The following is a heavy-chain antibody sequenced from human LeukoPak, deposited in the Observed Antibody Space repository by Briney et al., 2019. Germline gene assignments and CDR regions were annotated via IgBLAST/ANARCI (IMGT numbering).Heavy chain of an antibody. CDR1: GFTFDIAW. CDR2: IKSKNDGAAT. J-gene: IGHJ6*03. V-gene: IGHV3-15*01. Sequence: RTGGSLRLSCAVSGFTFDIAWMNWVRQAPGEGLECLGRIKSKNDGAATDYAAPVRGRFTISTDDSKNTLYLQMNSLKTEDTAVYYCVSRDAYKPRYFMDVWGKGTTVTVSS. CDR3: VSRDAYKPRYFMDV. D-gene: IGHD5-24*01.